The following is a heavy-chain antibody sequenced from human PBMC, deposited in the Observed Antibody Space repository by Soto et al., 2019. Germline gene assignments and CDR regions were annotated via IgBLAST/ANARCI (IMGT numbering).Heavy chain of an antibody. CDR1: GFIFSNYW. CDR3: TREKFDP. J-gene: IGHJ5*02. CDR2: VKTDGSST. Sequence: AGGSLRLSCAASGFIFSNYWMHWVRQAPGKGLVWVARVKTDGSSTSYANSVKGRFTISRDNAKNTVYLEMNSLRAEDTAVYYCTREKFDPWGQGTLVTVSS. V-gene: IGHV3-74*01.